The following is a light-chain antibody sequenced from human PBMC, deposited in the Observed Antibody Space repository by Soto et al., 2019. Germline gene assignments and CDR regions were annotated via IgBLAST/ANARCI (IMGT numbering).Light chain of an antibody. CDR1: QSISSW. V-gene: IGKV1-5*03. CDR3: QQYNSYWT. J-gene: IGKJ1*01. Sequence: DIQMTQSPSTLSASVGDRVTITCRASQSISSWLAWYQQKPGKAPKLLIYKAASLESGVPSRFSGSGSGTEFTLIISSLQPDDLATYYCQQYNSYWTFGQGTKVEIK. CDR2: KAA.